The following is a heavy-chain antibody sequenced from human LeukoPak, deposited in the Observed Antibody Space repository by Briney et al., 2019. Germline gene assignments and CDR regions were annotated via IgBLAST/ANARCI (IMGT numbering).Heavy chain of an antibody. CDR2: MNPKSGDT. D-gene: IGHD6-19*01. CDR3: AKLAVPGS. J-gene: IGHJ4*02. Sequence: ASVKVSCKASGYSFADYYMHWVRQAPGQGLEWMGCMNPKSGDTKSASRFQGRVTMTSGTSISTAYMEMTRLTSDDTAVYYCAKLAVPGSWGQGTLVTVSS. CDR1: GYSFADYY. V-gene: IGHV1-2*02.